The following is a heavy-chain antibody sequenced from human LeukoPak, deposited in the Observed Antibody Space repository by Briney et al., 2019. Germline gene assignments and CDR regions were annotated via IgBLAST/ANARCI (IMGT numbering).Heavy chain of an antibody. J-gene: IGHJ4*02. CDR3: ARVLNWAFDY. Sequence: SETLSLTCAVYGGSFSGYYRSWIRQPPGKGLEWIGEINHSGSTNYNPSLKSRVTISIDTSKNHFSLKLRSVTAADTAVYYCARVLNWAFDYWGQGTLVTVSS. D-gene: IGHD1-1*01. CDR2: INHSGST. V-gene: IGHV4-34*01. CDR1: GGSFSGYY.